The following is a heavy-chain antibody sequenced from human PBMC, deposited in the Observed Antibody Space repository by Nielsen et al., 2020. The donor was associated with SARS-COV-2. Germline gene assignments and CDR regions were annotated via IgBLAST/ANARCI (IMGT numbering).Heavy chain of an antibody. CDR3: ATEQLAPTGGLDL. V-gene: IGHV1-24*01. CDR1: GYSLSELS. D-gene: IGHD2-8*02. J-gene: IGHJ6*02. Sequence: ASVKVSCKASGYSLSELSMHWVRQAPGKGLEWMGGFDPADGERIYAQKFQGRVTMTEDTSTETAYMELSSLRSEDTAMYHCATEQLAPTGGLDLWGLGTTVTVSS. CDR2: FDPADGER.